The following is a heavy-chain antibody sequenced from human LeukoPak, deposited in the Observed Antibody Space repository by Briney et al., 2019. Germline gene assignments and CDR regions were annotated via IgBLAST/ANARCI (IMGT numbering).Heavy chain of an antibody. CDR1: GYTFNAYY. D-gene: IGHD5-12*01. CDR3: ASKSGYSGYDHAFDI. V-gene: IGHV1-2*02. Sequence: GASVKVSCKTSGYTFNAYYMHWVRQAPGQGLEWMGWINPNSGGSNYAQKFQGRVTMTSDTSINTAYMELSRLISDDTAVYYCASKSGYSGYDHAFDIWGQGTMVTVSS. CDR2: INPNSGGS. J-gene: IGHJ3*02.